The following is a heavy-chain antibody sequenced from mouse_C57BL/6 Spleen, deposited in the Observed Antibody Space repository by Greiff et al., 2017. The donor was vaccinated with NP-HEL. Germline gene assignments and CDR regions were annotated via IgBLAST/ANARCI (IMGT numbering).Heavy chain of an antibody. CDR3: ARALPGAMDY. Sequence: VQLHQPGAELVRPGSSVKLSCKASGYTFTSYWMDWVKQRPGQGLEWIGNIYPSDSETHYNQKFKDKATFTVDKSSSTAYMQLSSLTSEDTAVYYWARALPGAMDYGGQGTSVTVSS. D-gene: IGHD1-1*01. J-gene: IGHJ4*01. CDR2: IYPSDSET. CDR1: GYTFTSYW. V-gene: IGHV1-61*01.